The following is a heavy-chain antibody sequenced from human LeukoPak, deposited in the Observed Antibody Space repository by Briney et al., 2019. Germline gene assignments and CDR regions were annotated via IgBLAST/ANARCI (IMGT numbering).Heavy chain of an antibody. CDR1: GFTFSSYA. CDR3: ARDRGDSSSLDY. V-gene: IGHV3-30-3*01. Sequence: GTSLRLSCAASGFTFSSYAMHWVRQAPGKGLEWVAVISYDGSNKYYADSVKGRFTISRDNSKNTLYLQMNSLRAEDTAVYYCARDRGDSSSLDYWGQGTLVTVSS. CDR2: ISYDGSNK. D-gene: IGHD6-6*01. J-gene: IGHJ4*02.